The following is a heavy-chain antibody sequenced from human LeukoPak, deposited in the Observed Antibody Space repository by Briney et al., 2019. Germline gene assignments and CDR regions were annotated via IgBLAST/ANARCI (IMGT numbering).Heavy chain of an antibody. Sequence: GASLRLSCAASGFTFISYWMTGVRQAPGKGLEWVANIKQDGSEIYYVDSVKGRFTISRDNAKNSLYLQMNSLRAEDTAVYYCARGISGSYLGAFDIWGQGTMVTVSS. CDR1: GFTFISYW. CDR3: ARGISGSYLGAFDI. V-gene: IGHV3-7*04. J-gene: IGHJ3*02. CDR2: IKQDGSEI. D-gene: IGHD3-22*01.